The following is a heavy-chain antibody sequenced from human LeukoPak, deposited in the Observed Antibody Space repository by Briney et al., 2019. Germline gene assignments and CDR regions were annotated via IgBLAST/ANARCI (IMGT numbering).Heavy chain of an antibody. Sequence: PGRSLRLSCAASGFTFSSYAMHWVRQAPGKGLEWVAVISYDGSNEYYADSVKGRFTISRDKSKNTLYLQMNSLRPEDTALYYCAREAEAFDYWGQGTLVTVSS. CDR3: AREAEAFDY. CDR1: GFTFSSYA. V-gene: IGHV3-30-3*01. J-gene: IGHJ4*02. CDR2: ISYDGSNE.